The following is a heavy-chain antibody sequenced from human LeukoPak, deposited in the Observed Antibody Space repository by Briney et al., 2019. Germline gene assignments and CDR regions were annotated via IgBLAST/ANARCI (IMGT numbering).Heavy chain of an antibody. CDR2: IYYSGST. Sequence: KPSETLSLTCTVSRVPISSYYWSWIRRPPGKGLEWIGNIYYSGSTNYNPSLQSQVTMSVDTSKNQFSLRLSSVTAADTAVYYCARGYSATYGRFDYWGQGTLVTVSS. V-gene: IGHV4-59*01. CDR3: ARGYSATYGRFDY. CDR1: RVPISSYY. J-gene: IGHJ4*02. D-gene: IGHD5-12*01.